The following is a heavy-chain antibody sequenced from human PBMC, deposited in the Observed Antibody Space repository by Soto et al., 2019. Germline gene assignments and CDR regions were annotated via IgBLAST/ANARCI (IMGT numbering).Heavy chain of an antibody. CDR3: ARAIVVVPAASNYYYYGMDV. Sequence: QVQLVESGGGVVQPGRSLRLSCAASGFTFSSYGMHWVRQAPGKGLEWVAVIWYDGSNKYYADSVKGRFTISRDNSKNTLYLQMNILRAEDTAVYYCARAIVVVPAASNYYYYGMDVWGQGTTVTVSS. D-gene: IGHD2-2*01. CDR1: GFTFSSYG. V-gene: IGHV3-33*01. J-gene: IGHJ6*02. CDR2: IWYDGSNK.